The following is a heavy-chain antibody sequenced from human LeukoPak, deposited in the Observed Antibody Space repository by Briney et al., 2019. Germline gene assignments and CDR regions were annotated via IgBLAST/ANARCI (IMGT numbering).Heavy chain of an antibody. CDR3: ARDYYDSSGYRYYYYYYYMDV. CDR2: INSDGSST. D-gene: IGHD3-22*01. CDR1: GFTFSSYA. Sequence: PGGSLRLSCAASGFTFSSYAMSWVRQAPGKGLEWVSGINSDGSSTSYADSVKGRFTISRDNAKNTLYLQMNSLRAEDTAVYYCARDYYDSSGYRYYYYYYYMDVWGKGTTVTVSS. V-gene: IGHV3-74*01. J-gene: IGHJ6*03.